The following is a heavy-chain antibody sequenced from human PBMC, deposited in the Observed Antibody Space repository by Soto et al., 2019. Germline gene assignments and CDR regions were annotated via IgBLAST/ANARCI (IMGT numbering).Heavy chain of an antibody. D-gene: IGHD6-6*01. Sequence: PGGSLRLSCAASGFTFSSYGMHWVRQAPGKGLEWVAVIWYDGSNKYYADSVKGRFTISRDNSKNTLYLQMNSLRAEDTAVYSCARDGQLALGHYFDYWGQGTLVTVSS. CDR3: ARDGQLALGHYFDY. CDR1: GFTFSSYG. J-gene: IGHJ4*02. CDR2: IWYDGSNK. V-gene: IGHV3-33*01.